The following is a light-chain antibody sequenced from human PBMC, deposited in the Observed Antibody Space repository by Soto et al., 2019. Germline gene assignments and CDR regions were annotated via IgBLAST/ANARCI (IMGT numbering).Light chain of an antibody. CDR2: GAS. CDR3: QQYGSSYPWT. Sequence: EIVMTQSPATLSVSPGERATLSCRASQSIGSNLAWYQQKPGRAPRLLIYGASSRATGIPDRFSGSGSGTDFTLTIRRLEPEDFAVYYCQQYGSSYPWTFGQGTKVDI. J-gene: IGKJ1*01. CDR1: QSIGSN. V-gene: IGKV3-20*01.